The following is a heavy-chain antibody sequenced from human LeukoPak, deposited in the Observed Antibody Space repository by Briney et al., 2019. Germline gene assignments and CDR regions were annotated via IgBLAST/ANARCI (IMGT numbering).Heavy chain of an antibody. CDR3: ARDGGYYYDSSGYYYGGTDY. J-gene: IGHJ4*02. V-gene: IGHV3-21*01. Sequence: GGSLRLSCAASGFTFSSYSMNWVRQAPGKGLEWVSSISSSSSYIYYADSVKGRFTISRDNAKNSLYLQMNSLRAEDTAVYYCARDGGYYYDSSGYYYGGTDYWGQGTLVTVSS. CDR2: ISSSSSYI. CDR1: GFTFSSYS. D-gene: IGHD3-22*01.